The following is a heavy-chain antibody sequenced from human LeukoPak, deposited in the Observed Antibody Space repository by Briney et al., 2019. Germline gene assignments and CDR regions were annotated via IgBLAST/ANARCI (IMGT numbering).Heavy chain of an antibody. J-gene: IGHJ3*02. V-gene: IGHV3-30*04. D-gene: IGHD3-22*01. CDR3: ARETYRYYDSSGYYYGKGGAFDI. CDR1: GFTFSSYA. CDR2: ISYEGSNK. Sequence: PGRSLRLSCAASGFTFSSYAMHWVRQAPGKGVEGVAVISYEGSNKYYADSVKGRFTISRDNSKNTLYLQMNSLRAEDTAVYYCARETYRYYDSSGYYYGKGGAFDIWGQGTMVTVSS.